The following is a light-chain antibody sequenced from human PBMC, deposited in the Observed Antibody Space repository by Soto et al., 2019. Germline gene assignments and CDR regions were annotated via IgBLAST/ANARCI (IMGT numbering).Light chain of an antibody. Sequence: QSVLTQPASVSGSPGQSITISCTGTNSDVGGYNYVSWYQQHPGKAPKLMIYDVSNRPSGVSNRFSGSKSGNTASLTISGLRAEDEADYYCSSYTSSSTLFGGGTKVTVL. J-gene: IGLJ2*01. CDR1: NSDVGGYNY. CDR3: SSYTSSSTL. CDR2: DVS. V-gene: IGLV2-14*01.